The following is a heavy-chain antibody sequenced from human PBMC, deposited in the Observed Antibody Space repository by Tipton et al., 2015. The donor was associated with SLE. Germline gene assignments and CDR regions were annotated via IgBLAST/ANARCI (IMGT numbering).Heavy chain of an antibody. J-gene: IGHJ3*02. CDR1: GYTFTSYY. CDR3: AREAIFGVVPTTFDI. Sequence: QSGAEVKKPGASVKVSCKASGYTFTSYYMHWVRQAPGEGLEWMGWISAYNGNTNYAQKLQGRVTMTRDTSISTAYMELRSLRSDDTAVYYCAREAIFGVVPTTFDIWGQGTMVTVSS. D-gene: IGHD3-3*01. V-gene: IGHV1-2*02. CDR2: ISAYNGNT.